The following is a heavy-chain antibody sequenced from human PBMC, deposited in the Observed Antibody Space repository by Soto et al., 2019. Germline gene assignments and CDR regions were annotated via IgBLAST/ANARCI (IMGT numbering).Heavy chain of an antibody. V-gene: IGHV1-3*01. CDR2: INAGNGNT. J-gene: IGHJ4*02. D-gene: IGHD6-19*01. CDR3: AREVAGSWFFDY. CDR1: GYTLTRYS. Sequence: ASVKVSCKASGYTLTRYSIHWVRQAPGQRLEWMGWINAGNGNTKFSQKFQGRVTITRDTSASTAYMELRSLRSDDTAVYYCAREVAGSWFFDYWGQGTLVTVSS.